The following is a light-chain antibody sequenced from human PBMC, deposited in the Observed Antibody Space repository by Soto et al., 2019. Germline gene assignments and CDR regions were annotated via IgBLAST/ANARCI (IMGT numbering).Light chain of an antibody. J-gene: IGLJ1*01. Sequence: QAVVTQPPSASGTPGQRVTISCSGGSSNIGTNAVNWNQQLPGTAPKLLIYNNNQRPSGVPDRFSGSKSGTSASLAISGLQSEDEADYYCAAWDDSLNGYVFGTGTKVTVL. CDR2: NNN. CDR3: AAWDDSLNGYV. CDR1: SSNIGTNA. V-gene: IGLV1-44*01.